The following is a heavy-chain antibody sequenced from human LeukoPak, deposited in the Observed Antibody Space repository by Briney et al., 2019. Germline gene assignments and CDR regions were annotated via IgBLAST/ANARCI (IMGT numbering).Heavy chain of an antibody. Sequence: ASVKVSCKASGYTFTGYYMHWVRQAPGQGLEWMGRINPNSGGTNYAQKFQGRVTMTRDTSISTAYVELSRLTSDDTAVYYCARELPYSGYDSSRDYWGQGTLVTVSS. CDR2: INPNSGGT. J-gene: IGHJ4*02. D-gene: IGHD5-12*01. CDR3: ARELPYSGYDSSRDY. CDR1: GYTFTGYY. V-gene: IGHV1-2*06.